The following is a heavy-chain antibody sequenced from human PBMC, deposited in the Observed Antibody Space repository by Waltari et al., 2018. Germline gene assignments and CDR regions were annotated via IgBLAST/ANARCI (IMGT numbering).Heavy chain of an antibody. D-gene: IGHD2-15*01. CDR3: ATVIAGCSASSCYLDS. V-gene: IGHV4-4*02. Sequence: QVQLQESGPGLVKPSGTLSLTCAVSGASITTRYWWNWVSQSPGKGREWIGEMSRRRLTTYNTSHECRIPIALDKSKNQSSLPLSTVTAAETAMYYCATVIAGCSASSCYLDSWGQGTLVTVSS. J-gene: IGHJ4*02. CDR2: MSRRRLT. CDR1: GASITTRYW.